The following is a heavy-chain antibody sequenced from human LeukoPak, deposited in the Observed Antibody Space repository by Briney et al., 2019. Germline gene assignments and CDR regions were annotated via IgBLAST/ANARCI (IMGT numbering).Heavy chain of an antibody. D-gene: IGHD3-9*01. CDR2: IYYSGST. CDR3: ARQNGRTLRYFDWLLFAFDI. V-gene: IGHV4-59*08. J-gene: IGHJ3*02. Sequence: PSETLSLTCTVSGGSISSYYWSWIRQPPGKGLEWIGYIYYSGSTNYNPSLKSRVTISVDTSKNQFSLKLSSVTAADTAVYYCARQNGRTLRYFDWLLFAFDIWGQGTMVTVSS. CDR1: GGSISSYY.